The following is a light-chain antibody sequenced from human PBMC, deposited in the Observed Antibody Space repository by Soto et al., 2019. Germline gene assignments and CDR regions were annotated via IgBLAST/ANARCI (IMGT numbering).Light chain of an antibody. CDR2: NNN. CDR3: ATWDDSLNGPV. CDR1: DSNIGSDT. J-gene: IGLJ2*01. Sequence: QSVLTQPPSASGTPGQRVTISCSGSDSNIGSDTANWYQQIPGTAPKLLIYNNNRRPSGVPERFSGSKSGTSASLAMSGLQSDDEADYYCATWDDSLNGPVFGGGTKVTVL. V-gene: IGLV1-44*01.